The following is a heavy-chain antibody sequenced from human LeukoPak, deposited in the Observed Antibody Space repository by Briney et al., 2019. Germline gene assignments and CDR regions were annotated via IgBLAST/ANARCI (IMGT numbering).Heavy chain of an antibody. V-gene: IGHV3-9*01. CDR3: AKGYDSSGYRMGGVFDI. CDR2: ISGNSGSI. J-gene: IGHJ3*02. CDR1: GFTFDDYA. D-gene: IGHD3-22*01. Sequence: PGGSLRLSCAASGFTFDDYAMHWVRQAPGKGLEWVSGISGNSGSIGYADSVKGRFTISRDNAKNSLYLQMNSLRAEDTALYYCAKGYDSSGYRMGGVFDIWGQGTMVTVSS.